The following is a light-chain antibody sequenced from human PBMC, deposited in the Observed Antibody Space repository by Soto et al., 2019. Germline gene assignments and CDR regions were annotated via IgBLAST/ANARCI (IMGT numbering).Light chain of an antibody. V-gene: IGKV1-5*01. J-gene: IGKJ1*01. CDR2: GAS. Sequence: GARVTITCRASQSISSLLAWYQQKPGKAPKLLIFGASSLERGVPSRFSGSGSGTEFTLTISSLQPEDFATYYCQQYNGYSRTFGQGTKVDIK. CDR1: QSISSL. CDR3: QQYNGYSRT.